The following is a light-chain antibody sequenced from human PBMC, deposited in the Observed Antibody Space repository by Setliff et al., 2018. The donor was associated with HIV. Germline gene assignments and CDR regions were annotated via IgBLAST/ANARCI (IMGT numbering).Light chain of an antibody. V-gene: IGLV2-14*01. CDR2: EVS. CDR3: SSYTSNNLYV. Sequence: ASVSGSPGQSITISCTGTSSDVGTYNYVSWYQQHPGKAPKLKIYEVSNRPSGASNRFSGSKSGNTASLTISGLQAEDEADYYCSSYTSNNLYVFGTGTKV. CDR1: SSDVGTYNY. J-gene: IGLJ1*01.